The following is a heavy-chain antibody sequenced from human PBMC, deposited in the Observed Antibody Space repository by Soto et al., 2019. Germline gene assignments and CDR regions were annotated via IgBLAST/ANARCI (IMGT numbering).Heavy chain of an antibody. Sequence: PGGSLRLSCAASGFTFDDYTMHWVRQAPGKGLEWVSVISWDGGSTYYADSVKGRFTISRDNSKNSLYLQMNSLRTEDTALYYCAKAGYYGSGSYWAHYGMDVWGQGTTVT. CDR3: AKAGYYGSGSYWAHYGMDV. CDR1: GFTFDDYT. J-gene: IGHJ6*02. V-gene: IGHV3-43*01. CDR2: ISWDGGST. D-gene: IGHD3-10*01.